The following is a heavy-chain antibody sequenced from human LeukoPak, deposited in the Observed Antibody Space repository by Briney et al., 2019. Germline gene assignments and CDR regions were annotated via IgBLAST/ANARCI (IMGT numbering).Heavy chain of an antibody. Sequence: SETLSLTCAVYGGSFSGYYWSWIRQPPGKGLEWIGEINHSGSTNYNPSLKSRVTISVDTSKNQFSLKLSSVTAADTAVYYCARHKLDYGDRYDAFDTWGQGTMVTVSS. CDR1: GGSFSGYY. CDR3: ARHKLDYGDRYDAFDT. CDR2: INHSGST. V-gene: IGHV4-34*01. D-gene: IGHD4-17*01. J-gene: IGHJ3*02.